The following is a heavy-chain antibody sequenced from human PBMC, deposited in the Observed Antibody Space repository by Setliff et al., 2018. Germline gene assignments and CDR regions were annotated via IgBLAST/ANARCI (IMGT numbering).Heavy chain of an antibody. Sequence: SETLSLTCAVSGGSISSSNWWSWVRQPPGKGLEWIGSIYYSGSTYYNPSLKSRVTISVDTSKNQFCLKVSSVTAEDTAVYYCARQVSHYDFWSGYYGYYYYYMDVWGKGTTVTVSS. J-gene: IGHJ6*03. D-gene: IGHD3-3*01. CDR3: ARQVSHYDFWSGYYGYYYYYMDV. CDR1: GGSISSSNW. CDR2: IYYSGST. V-gene: IGHV4-4*02.